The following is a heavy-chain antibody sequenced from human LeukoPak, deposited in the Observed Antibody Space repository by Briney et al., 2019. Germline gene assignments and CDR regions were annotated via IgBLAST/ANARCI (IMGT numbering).Heavy chain of an antibody. CDR3: ARNLRYFAWLLRTNAFDF. CDR2: MKQDGSEK. CDR1: GFTFSSYR. Sequence: PGGFLRLSCAASGFTFSSYRMSWVRQAPGKGLEWVANMKQDGSEKYYVDSVKGRFTISRDNAKNSLYLQMNSLRAEDTAVYSYARNLRYFAWLLRTNAFDFWGQGTMVTVSS. D-gene: IGHD3-9*01. J-gene: IGHJ3*01. V-gene: IGHV3-7*01.